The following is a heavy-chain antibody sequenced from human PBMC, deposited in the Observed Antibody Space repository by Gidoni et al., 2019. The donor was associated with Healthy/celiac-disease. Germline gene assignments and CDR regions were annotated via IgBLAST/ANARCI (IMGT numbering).Heavy chain of an antibody. CDR3: TTDLYYYDSSGYYY. CDR2: IKSKTDGGTT. V-gene: IGHV3-15*01. Sequence: APGKGLEWVGRIKSKTDGGTTDYAAPVKGRFTISRDDSKNTLYLQMNSLKTEDTAVYYCTTDLYYYDSSGYYYWGQGTLVTVSS. J-gene: IGHJ4*02. D-gene: IGHD3-22*01.